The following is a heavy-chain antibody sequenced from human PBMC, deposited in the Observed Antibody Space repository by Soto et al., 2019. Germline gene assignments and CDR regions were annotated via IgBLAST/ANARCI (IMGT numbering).Heavy chain of an antibody. Sequence: HPGGSLRLSCAASGFTFNRFGMHWVRQAPGKGLVWVAVISYDGNNKYYTDSVKGRFTISRDNSQNTLYLQMNSLRPEDTAVYYCANAVDISVRGVPPSDYWGQGT. J-gene: IGHJ4*02. D-gene: IGHD3-10*02. CDR2: ISYDGNNK. CDR1: GFTFNRFG. V-gene: IGHV3-30*18. CDR3: ANAVDISVRGVPPSDY.